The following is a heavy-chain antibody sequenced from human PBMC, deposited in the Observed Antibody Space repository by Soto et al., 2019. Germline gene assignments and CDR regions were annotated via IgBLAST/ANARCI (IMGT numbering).Heavy chain of an antibody. CDR3: AREGMYPNCYYYGMDV. V-gene: IGHV3-7*04. D-gene: IGHD6-13*01. J-gene: IGHJ6*02. CDR2: IKEDGSEK. Sequence: EVQLVESGGGLVQPGGSLRLSCAASGFTFSSYWMSWVRQAPGKGLEWVANIKEDGSEKYYVDSVKGRFTISRDNAKXXLSLQMNSLRAEDTAVYYCAREGMYPNCYYYGMDVWGQGTTVTVSS. CDR1: GFTFSSYW.